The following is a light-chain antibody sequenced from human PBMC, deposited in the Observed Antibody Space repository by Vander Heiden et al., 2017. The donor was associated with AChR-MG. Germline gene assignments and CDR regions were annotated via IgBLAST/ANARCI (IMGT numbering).Light chain of an antibody. CDR1: SSDVGTYNL. CDR2: EDY. CDR3: CSFAGRGTL. Sequence: QSALTQPVSVCGSPGQSITISCTGTSSDVGTYNLVSWYQQYQGKAPKLSIYEDYKRPSGVSNRFSGSRSGNTASLTISGLQAEDESYYHCCSFAGRGTLFGGGTTLTVL. V-gene: IGLV2-23*01. J-gene: IGLJ3*02.